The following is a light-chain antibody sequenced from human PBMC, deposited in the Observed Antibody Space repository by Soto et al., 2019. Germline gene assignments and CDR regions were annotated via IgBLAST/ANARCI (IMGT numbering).Light chain of an antibody. V-gene: IGLV1-44*01. J-gene: IGLJ2*01. CDR3: ATWDDRLNGRV. CDR2: NSN. CDR1: SSNIGTKT. Sequence: QSVLTQPPSASGTPGQRVTISCSGSSSNIGTKTVNWYQHLPGTAPKLLIYNSNERPSGVPDRFSASKSGTSAALAISGLQSEDEADYYCATWDDRLNGRVFGGGTKLTVL.